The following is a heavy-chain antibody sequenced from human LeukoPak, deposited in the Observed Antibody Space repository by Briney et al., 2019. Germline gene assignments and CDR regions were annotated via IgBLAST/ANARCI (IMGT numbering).Heavy chain of an antibody. D-gene: IGHD3-22*01. J-gene: IGHJ4*02. CDR2: IKQDGSEK. V-gene: IGHV3-7*03. CDR3: AKDSHYDSSGYSLDY. Sequence: GGSLRLSCAASGFTFSSYWTSWVRQAPGKGLEWVANIKQDGSEKYYVDSVKGRFTISRDNAKNSLYLQMNSLRAEDTALYYCAKDSHYDSSGYSLDYWGQGTLVTVSS. CDR1: GFTFSSYW.